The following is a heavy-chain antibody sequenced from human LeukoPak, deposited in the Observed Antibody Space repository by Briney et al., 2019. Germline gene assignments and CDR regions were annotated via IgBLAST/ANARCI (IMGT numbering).Heavy chain of an antibody. J-gene: IGHJ4*02. Sequence: GGSLRLSCAASGFTFSSYAMSWVRQAPGKGLEWVSAISGSGGSTYYADSVKGRFTISRDNSKNTLYLQMNSLRAEDTAVYYCAKTDALGHLTLGPSYYFDYWGQGTLVTVSS. CDR1: GFTFSSYA. V-gene: IGHV3-23*01. D-gene: IGHD3-10*01. CDR2: ISGSGGST. CDR3: AKTDALGHLTLGPSYYFDY.